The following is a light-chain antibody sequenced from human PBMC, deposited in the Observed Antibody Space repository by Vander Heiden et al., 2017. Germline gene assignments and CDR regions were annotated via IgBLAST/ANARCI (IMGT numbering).Light chain of an antibody. Sequence: DVHVTHSPSSLSVSRGERVPITCRASQGISTYLNWYQLKPGKAPNLLIHDASSLQSGVPSRFSGSGSGTDFTLTISSLQPEDFATYYCQQSYSTPPTFGQGTKVEIK. CDR2: DAS. CDR3: QQSYSTPPT. CDR1: QGISTY. V-gene: IGKV1-39*01. J-gene: IGKJ1*01.